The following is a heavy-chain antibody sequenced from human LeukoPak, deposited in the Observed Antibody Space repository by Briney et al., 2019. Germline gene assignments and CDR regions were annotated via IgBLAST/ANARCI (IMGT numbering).Heavy chain of an antibody. Sequence: SETLSLTCTVSGGSISSYYWGWIRQPPGKGLEWIGSIYYSGSTYYNPSLKSRVTISVDTSKNQFSLKLSSVTAADTAVYYCAGHKAMVLFDYWGQGTLVTVSS. V-gene: IGHV4-39*01. CDR1: GGSISSYY. J-gene: IGHJ4*02. CDR2: IYYSGST. CDR3: AGHKAMVLFDY. D-gene: IGHD5-18*01.